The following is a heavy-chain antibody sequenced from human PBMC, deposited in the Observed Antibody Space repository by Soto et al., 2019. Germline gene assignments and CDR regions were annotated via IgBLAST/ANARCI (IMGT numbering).Heavy chain of an antibody. Sequence: QVQLVQSGAEVKKPGASVKVSCKASGYTFTGYYMHWVRQAPGQGLEWMGWINPNSGGTNDAQKFQGWVTMTRDTSISTAYMELSRVRSDDTAVYYCAIGAYCGGDCYTLDYWGQGTLVTVSS. J-gene: IGHJ4*02. CDR3: AIGAYCGGDCYTLDY. CDR1: GYTFTGYY. D-gene: IGHD2-21*02. CDR2: INPNSGGT. V-gene: IGHV1-2*04.